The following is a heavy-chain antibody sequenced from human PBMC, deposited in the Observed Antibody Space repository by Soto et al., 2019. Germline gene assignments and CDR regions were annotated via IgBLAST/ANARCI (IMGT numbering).Heavy chain of an antibody. CDR3: ARSMVRGATTAYYFDY. D-gene: IGHD3-10*01. CDR1: GGSISSGGYS. V-gene: IGHV4-30-2*01. CDR2: IYHSGST. J-gene: IGHJ4*02. Sequence: SETLSLTCAVSGGSISSGGYSWSWIRQPPGKGLEWIGYIYHSGSTYYNPSLKSRVTISVDRSKNQFSLKLSSVTAADTAVYYCARSMVRGATTAYYFDYWGQGTLVTVSS.